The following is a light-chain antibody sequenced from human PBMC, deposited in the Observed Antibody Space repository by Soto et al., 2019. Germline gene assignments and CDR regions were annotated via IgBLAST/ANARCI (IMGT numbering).Light chain of an antibody. Sequence: EIVLTQSPGTLSLSPGERATLSCRASQSVSSSYLAWYQQKPGQAPRLLINGASSRATGIPDRFSGSGSGTDFNLPISRLEPEDFAVYYCQHCGSSSLTFGGGTKVEIK. CDR3: QHCGSSSLT. J-gene: IGKJ4*01. CDR1: QSVSSSY. V-gene: IGKV3-20*01. CDR2: GAS.